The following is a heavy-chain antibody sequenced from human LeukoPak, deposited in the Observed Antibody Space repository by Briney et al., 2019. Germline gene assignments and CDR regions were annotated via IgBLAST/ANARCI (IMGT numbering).Heavy chain of an antibody. Sequence: PGGSLRLSCAASGFTFSSYEMNWVRLAPGKGLEWVSYISESGSAIYYADSVKGRFTISRDNAKNSLYLQMNSLRPDDTALYYCSTDPRLLIYWGHGTLVTVSS. CDR2: ISESGSAI. V-gene: IGHV3-48*03. CDR1: GFTFSSYE. J-gene: IGHJ4*01. D-gene: IGHD2-8*01. CDR3: STDPRLLIY.